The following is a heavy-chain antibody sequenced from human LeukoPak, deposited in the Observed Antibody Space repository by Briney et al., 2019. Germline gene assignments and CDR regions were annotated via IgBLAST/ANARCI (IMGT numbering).Heavy chain of an antibody. V-gene: IGHV3-23*01. J-gene: IGHJ4*02. CDR2: VSGSGGST. CDR3: ARSYYDILTGLPYYFDY. CDR1: KFTFSSFA. Sequence: PGGSLRLSCGASKFTFSSFAMSWVRQAPGKGLEWVSTVSGSGGSTYYADSVKGRFTISRDNAKNSLYLQMNSLTAADTAVYYCARSYYDILTGLPYYFDYWGRGALVTVSS. D-gene: IGHD3-9*01.